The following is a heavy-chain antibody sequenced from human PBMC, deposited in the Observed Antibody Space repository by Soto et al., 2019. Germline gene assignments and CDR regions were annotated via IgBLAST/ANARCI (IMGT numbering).Heavy chain of an antibody. D-gene: IGHD1-26*01. CDR3: ARVYSGSYSDS. J-gene: IGHJ4*02. CDR1: GGSIRSTNW. V-gene: IGHV4-4*02. Sequence: QVQLQESGPGLVKPSGTLSLTCVVSGGSIRSTNWWSWVRQPPGKGLEWIGEIYHSGSTHYNPSLKSRVTISVDEASNQFSLRLNSVPAADTAVFYCARVYSGSYSDSWGQGTLVTVSS. CDR2: IYHSGST.